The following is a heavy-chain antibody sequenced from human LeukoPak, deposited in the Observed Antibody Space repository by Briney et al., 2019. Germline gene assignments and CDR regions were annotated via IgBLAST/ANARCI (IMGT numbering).Heavy chain of an antibody. CDR3: VRSLHPTCDYYYYGMDV. D-gene: IGHD2/OR15-2a*01. CDR2: LNPNSGGT. CDR1: GYTFTGYY. Sequence: VSVKVSCKASGYTFTGYYMHGVRQAPGQGLAWMGWLNPNSGGTNYAQQFQGWVAVTRDTSISTAYMELSRLRSDDTGVYYCVRSLHPTCDYYYYGMDVWGQGTTVTV. V-gene: IGHV1-2*04. J-gene: IGHJ6*02.